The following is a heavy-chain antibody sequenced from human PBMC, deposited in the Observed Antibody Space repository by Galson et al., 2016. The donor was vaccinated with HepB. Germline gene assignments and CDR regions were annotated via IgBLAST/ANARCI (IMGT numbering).Heavy chain of an antibody. CDR2: INVNNGGT. CDR1: GYPSIGYH. Sequence: SVQVSCKASGYPSIGYHMHWLRQAPGQGLEWLGWINVNNGGTRYAQKLKGRVSMTRDTSINTAYLEVSGLTSDDTALYYCARESERGPGRLWCWFHPLGQGTLVTVSS. J-gene: IGHJ5*02. D-gene: IGHD2-8*02. CDR3: ARESERGPGRLWCWFHP. V-gene: IGHV1-2*02.